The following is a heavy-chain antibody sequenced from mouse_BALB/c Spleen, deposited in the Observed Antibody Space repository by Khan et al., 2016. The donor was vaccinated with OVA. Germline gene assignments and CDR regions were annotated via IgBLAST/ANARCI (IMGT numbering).Heavy chain of an antibody. V-gene: IGHV3-2*02. Sequence: EVELVESGPGLVKPSQSLSLTCTVTGYSITSGYGWNWIRQFPGNKLEWMGYISYSGSTTYNPSLKSRISITRDTSKNQFFLQLNSVTTEDTATYDCARTARIKYWGQGTTRTVSS. CDR2: ISYSGST. D-gene: IGHD1-2*01. J-gene: IGHJ2*01. CDR3: ARTARIKY. CDR1: GYSITSGYG.